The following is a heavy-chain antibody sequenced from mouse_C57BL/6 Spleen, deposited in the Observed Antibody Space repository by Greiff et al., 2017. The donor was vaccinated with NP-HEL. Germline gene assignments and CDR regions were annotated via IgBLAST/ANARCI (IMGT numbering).Heavy chain of an antibody. CDR1: GFNIKDYY. V-gene: IGHV14-1*01. Sequence: EVQLQQSGAELVRPGASVKLSCTASGFNIKDYYMHWVKQRPEQGLEWIGRIDPEDGDTEYAPKFQGKGTMTADTSSNTAYLQLSSLTSEDTAVYYCTTDSSGYVWFAYWGQGTLVTVSA. CDR2: IDPEDGDT. CDR3: TTDSSGYVWFAY. D-gene: IGHD3-2*02. J-gene: IGHJ3*01.